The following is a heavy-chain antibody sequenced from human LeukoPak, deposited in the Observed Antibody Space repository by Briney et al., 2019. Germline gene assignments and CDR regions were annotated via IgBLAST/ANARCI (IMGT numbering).Heavy chain of an antibody. CDR2: INPNSGGT. J-gene: IGHJ4*02. V-gene: IGHV1-2*02. D-gene: IGHD5-12*01. Sequence: GASVKVSCKASGYTFTGFYIHWVRQAPGHRLESMGWINPNSGGTNYAQKFQGRVTMTRDTSISTAYMELSRLTSDDTAIYYCARDWFVDSGDDPFPFDYWGQGTLVSVSS. CDR1: GYTFTGFY. CDR3: ARDWFVDSGDDPFPFDY.